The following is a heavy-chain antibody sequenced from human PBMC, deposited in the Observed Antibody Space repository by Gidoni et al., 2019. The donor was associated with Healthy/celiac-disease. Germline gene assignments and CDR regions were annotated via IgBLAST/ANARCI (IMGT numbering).Heavy chain of an antibody. CDR1: GYTLTDLS. CDR2: FDPEDGET. V-gene: IGHV1-24*01. J-gene: IGHJ4*02. CDR3: ATGGGGYYNVFRPYFDY. D-gene: IGHD3-3*01. Sequence: QVQLVQSGAEVKKPGASVKVSCKVSGYTLTDLSMHWVRQAPGKGLEWMGGFDPEDGETIYAQKFQGRVTMTEDTSTDTAYMELSSLRSEDTAVYYCATGGGGYYNVFRPYFDYWGQGTLVTVSS.